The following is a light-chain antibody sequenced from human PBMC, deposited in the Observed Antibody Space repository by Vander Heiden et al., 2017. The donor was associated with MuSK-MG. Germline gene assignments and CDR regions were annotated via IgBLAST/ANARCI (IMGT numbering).Light chain of an antibody. Sequence: DVQMTQSPSSLSASIGDRVTITCRASLGISRFVAWYQQRPGSAPRLLIYDASTLQSGVPSRFSGSGCETDFALTISGLHPEDAATYYCQKYNRAPVTFGGGTKVEIK. V-gene: IGKV1-27*01. CDR2: DAS. J-gene: IGKJ4*01. CDR1: LGISRF. CDR3: QKYNRAPVT.